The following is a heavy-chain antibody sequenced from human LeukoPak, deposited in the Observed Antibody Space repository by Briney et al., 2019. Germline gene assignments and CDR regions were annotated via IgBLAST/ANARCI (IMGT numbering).Heavy chain of an antibody. D-gene: IGHD1-26*01. CDR1: GYTFTMYY. Sequence: ASVKVSCKASGYTFTMYYIHWVRQAPGQGLEWMGMINPSDGATTYAQRFQGRVTMTRDMSTTTVYMDLRSLRSEDTAVYFCARVQSGGLSGCLVGLFASYYTYYYMDVWGRGTTVTVSS. J-gene: IGHJ6*03. V-gene: IGHV1-46*01. CDR3: ARVQSGGLSGCLVGLFASYYTYYYMDV. CDR2: INPSDGAT.